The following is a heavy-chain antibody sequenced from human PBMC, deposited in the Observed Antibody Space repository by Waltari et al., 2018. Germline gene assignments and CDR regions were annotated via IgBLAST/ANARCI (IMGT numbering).Heavy chain of an antibody. CDR1: GFPFNNYW. V-gene: IGHV3-7*01. CDR3: ARDVLGGHFDY. D-gene: IGHD3-10*02. J-gene: IGHJ4*02. CDR2: IKQDGSEL. Sequence: DVQMVESGGGWVQPGGSLRLACAAAGFPFNNYWMAWVRQAPGKGLEWVANIKQDGSELYYVDSVKGRFAISRDNAKNSVYLQMNSLTAEDTAVYYCARDVLGGHFDYWGQGTLVTVSS.